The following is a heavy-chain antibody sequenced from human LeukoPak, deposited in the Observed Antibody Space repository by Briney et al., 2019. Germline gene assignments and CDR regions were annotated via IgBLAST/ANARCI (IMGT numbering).Heavy chain of an antibody. CDR1: GYAFTSYG. CDR2: ISAYNGNT. D-gene: IGHD3-22*01. Sequence: ASVKVSCKASGYAFTSYGISWVRQAPGQGLEWMGWISAYNGNTNYAQKFQGRVTMTTDTSTSTAYMELRSLRSDDTAVYYCARDASAYYSRWFDYWGQGTLVTVSS. J-gene: IGHJ4*02. CDR3: ARDASAYYSRWFDY. V-gene: IGHV1-18*01.